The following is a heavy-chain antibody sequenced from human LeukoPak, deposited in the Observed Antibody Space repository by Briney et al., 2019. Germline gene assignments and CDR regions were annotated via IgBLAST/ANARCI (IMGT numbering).Heavy chain of an antibody. J-gene: IGHJ3*02. CDR2: IYPGDSDT. CDR3: ARRYYYDSSGYYSYAFDI. D-gene: IGHD3-22*01. CDR1: GYSFTSYW. Sequence: GESLKISCKGSGYSFTSYWIGWVRQMPRKGLEWMGIIYPGDSDTRYSPSFQGQVTISADKSISTAYLQWSSLKASDTAMYYCARRYYYDSSGYYSYAFDIWGQGTMVTVSS. V-gene: IGHV5-51*01.